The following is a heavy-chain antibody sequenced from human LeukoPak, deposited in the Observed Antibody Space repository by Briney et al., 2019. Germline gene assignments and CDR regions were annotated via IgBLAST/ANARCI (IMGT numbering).Heavy chain of an antibody. D-gene: IGHD3-3*01. CDR3: ARDLIWGFWSGYRLDHHYMDV. J-gene: IGHJ6*03. CDR2: ISPSGGST. V-gene: IGHV1-46*01. CDR1: GYTFTGYW. Sequence: ASVKVSCKAFGYTFTGYWMHWVRQAPGQGPECMGVISPSGGSTIYAQKFKGRVTLTRDMSTSTDYLELSSLRSEDTAVYYCARDLIWGFWSGYRLDHHYMDVWGKGTTVTVSS.